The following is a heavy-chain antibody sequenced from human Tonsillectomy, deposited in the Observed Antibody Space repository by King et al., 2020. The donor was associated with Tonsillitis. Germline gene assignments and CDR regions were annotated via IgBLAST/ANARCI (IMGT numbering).Heavy chain of an antibody. CDR2: ISGYNGNT. D-gene: IGHD2-2*01. CDR1: GYTFTNYG. Sequence: VQLVKSGGEVRKPGASVKVSCKASGYTFTNYGITWVRQAPGQGLEWMGWISGYNGNTNYAQRLQGRVTMTTDTSASTAYMELRSLRSDDTAGYYCARVDIVVVEGTPNGGWFAPWGQGTLVTVAS. J-gene: IGHJ5*02. CDR3: ARVDIVVVEGTPNGGWFAP. V-gene: IGHV1-18*01.